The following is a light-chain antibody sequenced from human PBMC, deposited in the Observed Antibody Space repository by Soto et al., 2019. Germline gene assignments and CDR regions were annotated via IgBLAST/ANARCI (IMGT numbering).Light chain of an antibody. CDR3: GAWDSSLRVVL. V-gene: IGLV1-51*01. Sequence: QSVLTQPPSMSAAPGQKITISCSGSSSNIGASYVFWYQQFPGTAPKLLIYDTDKRPSGIPARFSGSKSGTSATLGITRLQTGDEADYYCGAWDSSLRVVLFGGGTKLTVL. CDR1: SSNIGASY. J-gene: IGLJ3*02. CDR2: DTD.